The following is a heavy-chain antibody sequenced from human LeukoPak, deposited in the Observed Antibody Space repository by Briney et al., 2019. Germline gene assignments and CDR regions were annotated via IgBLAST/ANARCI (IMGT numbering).Heavy chain of an antibody. CDR2: INHSGST. Sequence: PSETLSLTCAVYGGSFSGYYWSWIRQPPGKGLEWIGEINHSGSTNYNPSLNSRVTISVDTPKNQFSLKLSSVTAADTAVYYCASLGGIAAAGTPRYGMDVWGRGTTVTVSS. V-gene: IGHV4-34*01. D-gene: IGHD6-13*01. CDR3: ASLGGIAAAGTPRYGMDV. J-gene: IGHJ6*04. CDR1: GGSFSGYY.